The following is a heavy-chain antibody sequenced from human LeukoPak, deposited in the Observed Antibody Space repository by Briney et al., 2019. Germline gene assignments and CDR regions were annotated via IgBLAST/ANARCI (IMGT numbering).Heavy chain of an antibody. D-gene: IGHD1-26*01. CDR1: GGSISSSSYY. CDR3: ARATGSYSYMDV. Sequence: SETLSLTCTVSGGSISSSSYYWGWIRQPPGKGLEWIGSIYYSGSTNYNPSLKSRVTMSVDTSKNQFSLRLSSVTAADTAVYYCARATGSYSYMDVWGKGATVTVSS. V-gene: IGHV4-39*07. CDR2: IYYSGST. J-gene: IGHJ6*03.